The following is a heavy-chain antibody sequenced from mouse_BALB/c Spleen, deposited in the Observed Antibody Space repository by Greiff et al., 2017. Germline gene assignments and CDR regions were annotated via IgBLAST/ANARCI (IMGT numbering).Heavy chain of an antibody. J-gene: IGHJ1*01. CDR3: ARWGGNYWYFDV. Sequence: VQLQESGAELARPGASVKLSCKASGYTFTSYWMQWVKQRPGQGLEWIGAIYPGDGDTRYTQKFKGKATLTADKSSSTAYMQLSSLASEDSAVYYCARWGGNYWYFDVWGAGTTVTVSS. V-gene: IGHV1-87*01. CDR1: GYTFTSYW. D-gene: IGHD2-1*01. CDR2: IYPGDGDT.